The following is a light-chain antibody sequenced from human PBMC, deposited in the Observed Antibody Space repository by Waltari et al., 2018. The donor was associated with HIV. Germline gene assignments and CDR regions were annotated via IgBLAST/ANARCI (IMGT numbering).Light chain of an antibody. V-gene: IGKV1-27*01. CDR3: QNYNSAPPT. CDR2: GGS. CDR1: QAISNN. J-gene: IGKJ5*01. Sequence: DIQMTQPPSSLSASVGDRVTITCRASQAISNNLAWYQQKPGKVPKLLIYGGSTLQSGVPSRFSGSGSGTDFTLTISSLQPDDVATYYCQNYNSAPPTFGQGTRLDIK.